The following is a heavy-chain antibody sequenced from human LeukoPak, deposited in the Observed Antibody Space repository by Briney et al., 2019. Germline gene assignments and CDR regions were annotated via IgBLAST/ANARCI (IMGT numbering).Heavy chain of an antibody. Sequence: GSSVKVSCKASGCTFSSYAISWLRQAPGQGLDWMGGIIPIFGTANYAQKFQGRVTITTDESTSTAYMELSSLRSEDTAVYYCARGNYDFWSGVFDPWGQGTLVTVSS. J-gene: IGHJ5*02. V-gene: IGHV1-69*05. CDR3: ARGNYDFWSGVFDP. D-gene: IGHD3-3*01. CDR2: IIPIFGTA. CDR1: GCTFSSYA.